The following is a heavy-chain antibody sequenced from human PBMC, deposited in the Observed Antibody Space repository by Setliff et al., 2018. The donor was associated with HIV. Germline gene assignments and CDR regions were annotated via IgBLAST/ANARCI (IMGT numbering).Heavy chain of an antibody. J-gene: IGHJ3*02. CDR1: GGTFSSYA. V-gene: IGHV1-69*06. CDR3: ARIYYDSSGFYPHDAFDI. Sequence: SVKVSCKASGGTFSSYAISWVRQAPGQGLEWMGGIIPILGTTNYAQKFQGRVTITADKSTSTAYMELSTLRSEDTAVYYCARIYYDSSGFYPHDAFDIWGQGTMVTVSS. CDR2: IIPILGTT. D-gene: IGHD3-22*01.